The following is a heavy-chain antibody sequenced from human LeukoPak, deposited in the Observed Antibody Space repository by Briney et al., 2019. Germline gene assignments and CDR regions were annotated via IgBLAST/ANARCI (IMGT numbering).Heavy chain of an antibody. D-gene: IGHD3-10*01. CDR2: ISSSGSTI. V-gene: IGHV3-11*01. CDR1: GFTFSSYA. J-gene: IGHJ4*02. CDR3: ASYARVTMVRGVNPAFDY. Sequence: GGSLRLSCAASGFTFSSYAMSWIRQAPGKGLEWVSYISSSGSTIYYADSVKGRFTISRDNAKNSLYLQMNSLRAEDTAVYYCASYARVTMVRGVNPAFDYWGQGTLVTVSS.